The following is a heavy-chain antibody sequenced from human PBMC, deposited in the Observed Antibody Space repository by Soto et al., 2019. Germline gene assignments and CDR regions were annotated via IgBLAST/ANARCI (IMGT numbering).Heavy chain of an antibody. CDR1: GFTFSSYW. V-gene: IGHV3-74*01. CDR2: INSDGSST. D-gene: IGHD2-2*01. Sequence: GGSLRLSCAASGFTFSSYWMHWVRQAPGKGLVWVSRINSDGSSTSYADSVKGRFTISRDNAKNTLYLQMNSLRAEDTAVYYCAREGGIVVVPAAHDAFDIWGQGTMVTVS. CDR3: AREGGIVVVPAAHDAFDI. J-gene: IGHJ3*02.